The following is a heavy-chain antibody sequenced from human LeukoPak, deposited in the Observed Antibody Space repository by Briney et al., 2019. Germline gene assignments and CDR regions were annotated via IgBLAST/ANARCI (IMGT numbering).Heavy chain of an antibody. J-gene: IGHJ3*02. D-gene: IGHD5-12*01. CDR1: GFTFSSYS. CDR2: ISSSSSYI. CDR3: ARDIVATSGDAFDI. Sequence: GGSLRLSCAASGFTFSSYSMNWVRQAPGKGLEWVSSISSSSSYIYYADSAKGRFTISRDNAKNSLYLQMNSLRAEDTAVYYCARDIVATSGDAFDIWGQGTMVTVSS. V-gene: IGHV3-21*01.